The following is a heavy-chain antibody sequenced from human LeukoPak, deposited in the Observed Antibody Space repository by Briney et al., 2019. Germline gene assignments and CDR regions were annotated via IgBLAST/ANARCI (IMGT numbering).Heavy chain of an antibody. J-gene: IGHJ4*02. D-gene: IGHD6-6*01. CDR1: GGSFSGYY. CDR2: INHSGST. V-gene: IGHV4-34*01. CDR3: ARGWRGAARPPRPVDY. Sequence: SETLPLTCAVYGGSFSGYYWSWIRQPPGKGLEWIGEINHSGSTNYNPSLKSRVTISVDTSKNQFSLKLSSVTAADTAVYYCARGWRGAARPPRPVDYWGQGTLVTVSS.